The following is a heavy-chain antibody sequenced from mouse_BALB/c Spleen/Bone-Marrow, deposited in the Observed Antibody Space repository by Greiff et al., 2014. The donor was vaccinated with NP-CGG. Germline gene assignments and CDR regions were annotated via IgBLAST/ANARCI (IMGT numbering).Heavy chain of an antibody. D-gene: IGHD2-2*01. CDR1: GYTFTEYT. CDR3: ARSYGYERSWFAY. CDR2: INPNNGGT. V-gene: IGHV1-18*01. J-gene: IGHJ3*01. Sequence: VQLKQSGPEVVKPGASVKISYKTSGYTFTEYTMHWVKQSHGKSLEWIGGINPNNGGTTYNQKFKGKATLTVDKSSSTAYMELRSLTSEDSAVYYCARSYGYERSWFAYWGQGTLVTVSA.